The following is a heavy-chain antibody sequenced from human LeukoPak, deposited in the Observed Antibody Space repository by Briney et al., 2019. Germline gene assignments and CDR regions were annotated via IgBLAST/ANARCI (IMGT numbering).Heavy chain of an antibody. Sequence: GGSLRLSCTASGFTFSNAWMSWVRQAPGKGLEWVSVIHSGAGSTNYADSVKGRFTISRDNSKNTLYLQMNSLRAEDTAVYYCAKTTVTTVDAFDIWGQGTMVTVSS. CDR3: AKTTVTTVDAFDI. V-gene: IGHV3-23*03. D-gene: IGHD4-17*01. CDR2: IHSGAGST. CDR1: GFTFSNAW. J-gene: IGHJ3*02.